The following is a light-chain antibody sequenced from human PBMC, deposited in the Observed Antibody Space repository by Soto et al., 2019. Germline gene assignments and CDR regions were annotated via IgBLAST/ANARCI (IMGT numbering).Light chain of an antibody. CDR2: DAS. J-gene: IGKJ5*01. CDR3: QQSETYPLT. Sequence: DIQMTQSPSTLSASVGERFTITCRASQTISTWLACYEHKPGKAPNLLIYDASTLMSGVPSRFSGSGSGTEFTLTISSLQPGDFATYYCQQSETYPLTFGQGTRLEIK. V-gene: IGKV1-5*01. CDR1: QTISTW.